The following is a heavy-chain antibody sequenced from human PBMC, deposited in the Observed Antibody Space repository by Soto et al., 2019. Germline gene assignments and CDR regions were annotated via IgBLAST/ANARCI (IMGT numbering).Heavy chain of an antibody. CDR1: GGSISSGGYY. CDR2: IYYSGST. J-gene: IGHJ5*02. CDR3: ARDDLSGSSGYPSNP. D-gene: IGHD3-22*01. Sequence: SETLSLTCTVSGGSISSGGYYWSWIRQHPGKGLEWIGYIYYSGSTYYNPSLKSRVTISVDTSKNQFSLKLSSVTAADTAVYYCARDDLSGSSGYPSNPWGQGTLVTGSS. V-gene: IGHV4-31*03.